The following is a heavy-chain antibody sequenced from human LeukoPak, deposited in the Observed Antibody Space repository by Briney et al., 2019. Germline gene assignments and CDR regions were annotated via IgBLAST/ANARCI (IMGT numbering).Heavy chain of an antibody. CDR3: ARGGNYDFWSGYYIEDAFDI. J-gene: IGHJ3*02. CDR1: GWSFSGYY. D-gene: IGHD3-3*01. V-gene: IGHV4-34*01. CDR2: INHSGGT. Sequence: SETLSLACAVYGWSFSGYYWSWVRQPPGKGLEWIGEINHSGGTNYNPSIKGRVTISVDTSKNQFSLKLSSVTAADTAVYYCARGGNYDFWSGYYIEDAFDIWGQGTMVTVSS.